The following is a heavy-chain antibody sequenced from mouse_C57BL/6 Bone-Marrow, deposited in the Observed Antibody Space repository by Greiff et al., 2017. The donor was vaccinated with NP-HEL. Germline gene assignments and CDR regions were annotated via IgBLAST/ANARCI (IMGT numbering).Heavy chain of an antibody. CDR1: GFTFTDYY. CDR3: ARSSPYYAMDY. J-gene: IGHJ4*01. Sequence: EVQRVESGGGLVQPGGSLSLSCAASGFTFTDYYMSWVRQPPGKALEWLGFIRNKANGYTTEYSASVKGRFTISRDNSQSILYLQMNALRAEDSATYYCARSSPYYAMDYWGQGTSVTVSS. V-gene: IGHV7-3*01. CDR2: IRNKANGYTT.